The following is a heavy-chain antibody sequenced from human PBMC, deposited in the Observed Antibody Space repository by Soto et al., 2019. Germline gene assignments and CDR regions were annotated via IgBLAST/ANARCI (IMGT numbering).Heavy chain of an antibody. CDR1: GYTFTGYY. CDR3: ARDYCGGDCYSAFDY. CDR2: INPNSGGT. D-gene: IGHD2-21*02. J-gene: IGHJ4*02. V-gene: IGHV1-2*02. Sequence: GTSVKVTCKDSGYTFTGYYMHWVRQAPGQGLEWMGWINPNSGGTNYAQKFQGRVTMTRDTSISTAYMELSRLRSDDTAVYYCARDYCGGDCYSAFDYWGQGTLVTVSS.